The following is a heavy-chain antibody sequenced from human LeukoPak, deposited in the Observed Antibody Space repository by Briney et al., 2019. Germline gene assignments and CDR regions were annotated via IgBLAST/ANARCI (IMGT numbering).Heavy chain of an antibody. J-gene: IGHJ4*02. CDR1: GYTFSVYY. V-gene: IGHV1-2*02. CDR2: INPNTGGT. D-gene: IGHD3-16*01. CDR3: ARDLGFDS. Sequence: ASVKVSCKTSGYTFSVYYIQWVRQAPGLGLEWMGWINPNTGGTNYAEKFKGGVTMTRDTSISTAYMEVTRLKSDDTAIYYCARDLGFDSWGQGTLVTVSS.